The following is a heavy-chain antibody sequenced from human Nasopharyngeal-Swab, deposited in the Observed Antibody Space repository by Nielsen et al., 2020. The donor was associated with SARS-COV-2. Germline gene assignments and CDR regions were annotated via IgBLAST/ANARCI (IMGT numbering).Heavy chain of an antibody. V-gene: IGHV4-4*02. CDR3: ARRRIPITRGIKGWFDP. CDR2: IYHSGST. Sequence: WIRQPPGKGLEWIGEIYHSGSTNYNPSLKSRVTISVDKSKNQFSLKLSSVTAADTAVYYCARRRIPITRGIKGWFDPWGQGTLVTVSS. J-gene: IGHJ5*02. D-gene: IGHD3-10*01.